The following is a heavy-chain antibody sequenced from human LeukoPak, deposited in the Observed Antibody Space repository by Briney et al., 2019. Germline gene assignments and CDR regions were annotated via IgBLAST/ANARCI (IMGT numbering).Heavy chain of an antibody. CDR2: INHSGST. Sequence: SETLSLTRAVYGGSFSGYYWSWIRQPPGKGLEWIGEINHSGSTNYNPSLKSRVTISVDTSKNQFSLKLSSVTAADTAVYYCARAENYYDSSGYYHYWGQGTLVTVSS. D-gene: IGHD3-22*01. J-gene: IGHJ4*02. CDR1: GGSFSGYY. CDR3: ARAENYYDSSGYYHY. V-gene: IGHV4-34*01.